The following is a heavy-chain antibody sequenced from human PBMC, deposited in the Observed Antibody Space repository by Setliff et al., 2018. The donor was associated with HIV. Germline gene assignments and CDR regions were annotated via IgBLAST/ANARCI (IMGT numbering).Heavy chain of an antibody. Sequence: TGGSLRLSCAASGFTFSSYWINWVRQAPGKGLEWVANIKQDGSEKYYMDSVKGRFTISRDNARNSLYLEMSTLRAEDTALYYCARSRSTRDAFDTWGRGTMVTVSS. CDR3: ARSRSTRDAFDT. D-gene: IGHD2-2*01. V-gene: IGHV3-7*01. J-gene: IGHJ3*02. CDR2: IKQDGSEK. CDR1: GFTFSSYW.